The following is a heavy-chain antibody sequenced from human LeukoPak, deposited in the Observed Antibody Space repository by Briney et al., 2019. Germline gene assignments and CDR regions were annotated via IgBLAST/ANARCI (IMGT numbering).Heavy chain of an antibody. V-gene: IGHV3-21*01. J-gene: IGHJ4*02. CDR2: ISSSSSYI. CDR3: ARAVGRSTVTTPDY. Sequence: GGSLRLSCAASGFTFSSYWMTWVRQAPGKGLEWGSSISSSSSYIYYADSVKGRFTISRDNSKNTLYLQMNSLRAEDTAVYYCARAVGRSTVTTPDYWGQGTLVTVSS. CDR1: GFTFSSYW. D-gene: IGHD4-17*01.